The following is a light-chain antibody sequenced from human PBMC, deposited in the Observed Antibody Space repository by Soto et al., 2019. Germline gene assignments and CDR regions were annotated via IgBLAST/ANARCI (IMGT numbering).Light chain of an antibody. V-gene: IGKV2-28*01. CDR1: LSLLHTNGYNY. Sequence: DIVMTQSPLSLPVTPGEPSSISCRSSLSLLHTNGYNYLDWYLQKPGQSPQLLIYLGSNRASGVPDRFSGSGSGTDFTLKISRVEAEDVGVYYCMQALQTLWTFGQGTKVDIK. CDR3: MQALQTLWT. J-gene: IGKJ1*01. CDR2: LGS.